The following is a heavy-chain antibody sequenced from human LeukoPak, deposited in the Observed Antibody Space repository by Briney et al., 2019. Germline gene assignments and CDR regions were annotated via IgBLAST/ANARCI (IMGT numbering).Heavy chain of an antibody. CDR3: AREQYYDFWSGYMDV. CDR2: IWYDGSNK. D-gene: IGHD3-3*01. CDR1: GFTFSSYG. J-gene: IGHJ6*02. V-gene: IGHV3-33*01. Sequence: GGSLRLSCAASGFTFSSYGMHWVRQAPGKGLEWVAVIWYDGSNKYYADSVKGRFTISRDNSKNTLYLQMSSLRAEDTAVYYCAREQYYDFWSGYMDVWGQGTTVTVSS.